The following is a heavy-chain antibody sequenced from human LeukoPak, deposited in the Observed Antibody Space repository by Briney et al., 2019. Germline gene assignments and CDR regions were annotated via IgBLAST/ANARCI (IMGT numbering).Heavy chain of an antibody. CDR2: IIPIFGTA. Sequence: GASVKVSCKASGGTFSNYAISWVRQAPGQGLEWMGGIIPIFGTANYAQKFQGRVTITADKSTSTAYMELSSLRSEDTAVYYCAREFGRYCSGGSCPYDYWGQGTLVTVSS. CDR3: AREFGRYCSGGSCPYDY. D-gene: IGHD2-15*01. CDR1: GGTFSNYA. V-gene: IGHV1-69*06. J-gene: IGHJ4*02.